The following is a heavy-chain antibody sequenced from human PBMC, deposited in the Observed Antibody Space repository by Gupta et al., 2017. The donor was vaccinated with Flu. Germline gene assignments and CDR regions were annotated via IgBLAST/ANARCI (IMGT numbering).Heavy chain of an antibody. J-gene: IGHJ4*02. CDR1: GFTFSSYS. D-gene: IGHD3-22*01. V-gene: IGHV3-21*01. CDR2: ISSRNTFS. CDR3: ARVFYDSSGYSEYYDH. Sequence: EDPLVDSGGGLVKPGRSLRLSFTGPGFTFSSYSRDWVRQTPGKRLEWMSSISSRNTFSENADSVRGRFTISRDNGQNSLYLQTNSLRAEDTAVYFGARVFYDSSGYSEYYDHWGLGIEVTVS.